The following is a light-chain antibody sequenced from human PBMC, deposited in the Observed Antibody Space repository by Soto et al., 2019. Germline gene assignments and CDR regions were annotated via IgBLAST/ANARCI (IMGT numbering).Light chain of an antibody. CDR3: QQYNDWHPKRT. CDR1: QSITTN. CDR2: GAS. Sequence: EVVMTQSPVTLSVSPGERATLSCRASQSITTNLAWYQQKPGQAPRLLIYGASTRATGVPTRFSGSGSWTQFTLTTNSLQSEDFAVYYCQQYNDWHPKRTFGQGTRVDFK. V-gene: IGKV3-15*01. J-gene: IGKJ1*01.